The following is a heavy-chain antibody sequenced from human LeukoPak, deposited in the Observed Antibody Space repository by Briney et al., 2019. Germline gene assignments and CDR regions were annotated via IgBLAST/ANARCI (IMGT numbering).Heavy chain of an antibody. J-gene: IGHJ4*02. CDR1: GYSISSSNW. Sequence: SETLSLTCAVSGYSISSSNWWGWIRQPPGKGLEWIGYIYYSGSTNYNPSLKSRVTMSVDTSKNQFSLKLNSVTAADTAVYYCARISLTGYAPISGYFDYWGQGTLVTVSS. V-gene: IGHV4-28*01. CDR2: IYYSGST. D-gene: IGHD3-9*01. CDR3: ARISLTGYAPISGYFDY.